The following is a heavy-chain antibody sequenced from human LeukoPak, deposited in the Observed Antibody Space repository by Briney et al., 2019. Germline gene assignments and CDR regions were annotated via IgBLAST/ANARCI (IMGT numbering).Heavy chain of an antibody. CDR2: ISGGGGPT. J-gene: IGHJ4*02. Sequence: SGGSLRLSCAASGLTFSNSAMSWVRQAPGKGLEGVSAISGGGGPTYYADSVKGRFTISRDNSKNTLYLQMNSLTAEDAAVYFCAKNSGYSWQYFIDYWGQGTLVTVSS. CDR3: AKNSGYSWQYFIDY. V-gene: IGHV3-23*01. CDR1: GLTFSNSA. D-gene: IGHD6-25*01.